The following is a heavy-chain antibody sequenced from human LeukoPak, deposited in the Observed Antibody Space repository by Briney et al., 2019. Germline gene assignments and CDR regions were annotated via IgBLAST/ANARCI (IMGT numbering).Heavy chain of an antibody. D-gene: IGHD2-2*01. CDR3: ARDLVVVTGYYYYYGMDV. Sequence: ASVKVSCKASGYTFSGYYMHWVRQAPGQGLEWMGWINPNSGGTKYAQKFQGRVTMTRDTSISTAYMELSRLRSDDTAVYYCARDLVVVTGYYYYYGMDVWGQGTTVTVSS. J-gene: IGHJ6*02. CDR2: INPNSGGT. V-gene: IGHV1-2*02. CDR1: GYTFSGYY.